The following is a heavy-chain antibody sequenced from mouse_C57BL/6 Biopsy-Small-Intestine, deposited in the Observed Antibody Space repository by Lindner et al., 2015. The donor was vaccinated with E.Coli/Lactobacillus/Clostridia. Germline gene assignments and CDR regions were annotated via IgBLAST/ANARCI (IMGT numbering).Heavy chain of an antibody. V-gene: IGHV1-54*01. Sequence: VQLQESGAELVRPGTSVKVSCKASGYAFTNYLIEWVKKRPGQGLEWIGVINPGSGGTNYNEKFKGKATLTADKSSSTAYMQLSSLTSEDSAVYYCARFPYYSNPYAMDYWGQGTSVTVSS. CDR3: ARFPYYSNPYAMDY. D-gene: IGHD2-5*01. CDR1: GYAFTNYL. CDR2: INPGSGGT. J-gene: IGHJ4*01.